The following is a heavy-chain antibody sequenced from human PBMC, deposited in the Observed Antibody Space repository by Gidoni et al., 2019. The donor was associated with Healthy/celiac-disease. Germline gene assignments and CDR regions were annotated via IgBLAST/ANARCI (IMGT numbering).Heavy chain of an antibody. D-gene: IGHD1-1*01. V-gene: IGHV6-1*01. J-gene: IGHJ3*02. CDR2: TYYRSKWYN. Sequence: QVQLQQSGPGLVKPSQTLSLTCAISGDSVASNSAAWNWIRQSPSRGLEWLGRTYYRSKWYNDYAVSVKSRITINPDTSKNQFSLQLNSVTPEDTAVYYCARARYNWNDGTGAFDIWGQGTMVTVSS. CDR1: GDSVASNSAA. CDR3: ARARYNWNDGTGAFDI.